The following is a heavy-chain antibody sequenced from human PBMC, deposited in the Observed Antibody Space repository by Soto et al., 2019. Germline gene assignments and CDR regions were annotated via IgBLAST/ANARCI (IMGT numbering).Heavy chain of an antibody. CDR1: GGSFSGYY. V-gene: IGHV4-34*01. CDR2: VNHSGST. J-gene: IGHJ4*02. Sequence: QVQLQQWGAGLLKPSETLSLTCAVYGGSFSGYYWSWIRQPPGKGLEWIGEVNHSGSTNYNPSLKSRVTIAVDTSKDQFSLKLSSVTAADTAVYCCARFLDYWGQGTLVTVSS. CDR3: ARFLDY.